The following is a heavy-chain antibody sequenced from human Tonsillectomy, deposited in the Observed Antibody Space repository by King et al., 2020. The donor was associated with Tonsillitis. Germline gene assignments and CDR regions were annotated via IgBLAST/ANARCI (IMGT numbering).Heavy chain of an antibody. CDR3: TTVPDCSGGSCYPWVDY. CDR1: GFTFNNAW. V-gene: IGHV3-15*01. D-gene: IGHD2-15*01. J-gene: IGHJ4*02. Sequence: VQLVESGGGLVKPGGSLRLSCAASGFTFNNAWMSWVRQAPGKGLEWVGRIKSKTDGGTTDYAAPVKGRFTISRDDSKNTLYLQMNSLKTEDTAVYYCTTVPDCSGGSCYPWVDYWGQGTLVTVSS. CDR2: IKSKTDGGTT.